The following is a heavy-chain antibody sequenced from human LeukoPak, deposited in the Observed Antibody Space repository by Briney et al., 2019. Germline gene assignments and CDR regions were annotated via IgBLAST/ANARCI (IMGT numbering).Heavy chain of an antibody. CDR3: AKDSSSWYRPSPSDY. V-gene: IGHV3-23*01. CDR2: ISGSGGST. D-gene: IGHD6-13*01. CDR1: GFTFSSYG. J-gene: IGHJ4*02. Sequence: GGSLRLSCAASGFTFSSYGMSWVRQAPGKGLEWVSTISGSGGSTYSADSVKGRFTISRDNSKNTLYLQMNSLRAEDTAVYYCAKDSSSWYRPSPSDYWGQGTLVTVSS.